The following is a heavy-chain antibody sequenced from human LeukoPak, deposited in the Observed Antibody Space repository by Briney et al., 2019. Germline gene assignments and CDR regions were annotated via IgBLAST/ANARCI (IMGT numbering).Heavy chain of an antibody. CDR3: AKAAGSGSYYFYYFDY. CDR1: GFTFSSYA. CDR2: ISDSGDST. Sequence: PGGSLRLSCAASGFTFSSYAMSWVRQAPGKGLEWVAVISDSGDSTYFADSVKGRFTISRDNSKNTLYLQMNSLRAEDTAVYYCAKAAGSGSYYFYYFDYWGQETLVTVSS. V-gene: IGHV3-23*01. J-gene: IGHJ4*02. D-gene: IGHD3-10*01.